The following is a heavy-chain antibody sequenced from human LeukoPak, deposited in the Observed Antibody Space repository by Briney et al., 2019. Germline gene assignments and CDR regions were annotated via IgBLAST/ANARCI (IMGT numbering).Heavy chain of an antibody. CDR3: ARDRYYYDSSGYFSHGPDY. J-gene: IGHJ4*02. CDR2: IYTSGST. Sequence: PSETLSLTCAVYGGSFSGYYWSWIRQPAGKGLEWIGRIYTSGSTNYNPSLKSRVTMSVDTSKNQFSLKLSSVTAADTAVYYCARDRYYYDSSGYFSHGPDYWGQGTLVTVSS. V-gene: IGHV4-4*07. CDR1: GGSFSGYY. D-gene: IGHD3-22*01.